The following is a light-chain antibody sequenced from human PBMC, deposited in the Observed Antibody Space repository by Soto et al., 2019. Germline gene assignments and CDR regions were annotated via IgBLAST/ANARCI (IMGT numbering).Light chain of an antibody. CDR3: LQDYNYPRT. J-gene: IGKJ1*01. V-gene: IGKV1-6*01. CDR1: QTITSD. Sequence: IQMTQSPPTLSASVGDRVTITCRASQTITSDLNWYQQKPGKAPKLLIYAASSLQSGVPSRFSGSGSGTDFTLTISSLQPEDFATYYCLQDYNYPRTFGQGTKV. CDR2: AAS.